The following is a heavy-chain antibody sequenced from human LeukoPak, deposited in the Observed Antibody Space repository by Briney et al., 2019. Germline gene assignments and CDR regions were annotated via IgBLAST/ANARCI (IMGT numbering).Heavy chain of an antibody. J-gene: IGHJ4*02. CDR1: GGSISSGGYY. CDR2: IYYSGST. V-gene: IGHV4-31*03. D-gene: IGHD2-15*01. CDR3: ARVYCSGGTCSFDY. Sequence: PSETLSLTCTVSGGSISSGGYYWSWIRQHPGKGLEWIGYIYYSGSTYYNPSLESRLSISVDRSKNQFSLKLSSVTAADTAVYFCARVYCSGGTCSFDYWGQGTLVTVSS.